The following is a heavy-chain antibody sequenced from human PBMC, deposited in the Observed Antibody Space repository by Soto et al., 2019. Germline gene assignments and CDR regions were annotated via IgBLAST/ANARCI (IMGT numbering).Heavy chain of an antibody. V-gene: IGHV4-34*01. D-gene: IGHD3-3*01. Sequence: SETLSLTCAVYGGSFSGYYWSWIRQPPGKGLEWIGEINHSGSTNYNPSLKSRVTISVDKSKNQFSLKLSSVTAADTAVYYCARGQYYDFWSGYYDAFDIWGQGTMVTVSS. J-gene: IGHJ3*02. CDR1: GGSFSGYY. CDR3: ARGQYYDFWSGYYDAFDI. CDR2: INHSGST.